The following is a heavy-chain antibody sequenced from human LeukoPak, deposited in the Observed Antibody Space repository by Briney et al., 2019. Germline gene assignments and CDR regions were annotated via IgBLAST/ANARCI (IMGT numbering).Heavy chain of an antibody. V-gene: IGHV3-48*03. CDR2: ISSSGSTI. CDR1: GFTFSSYE. CDR3: AKGVMTTVTPYYYMDV. J-gene: IGHJ6*03. Sequence: GGSLILSCAASGFTFSSYEMNWVRQAPGKGLEWVSYISSSGSTIYYADSVKGRFTISRDNSKNTLYLQMNSLRAEDTAVYYCAKGVMTTVTPYYYMDVWGKGTTVTVSS. D-gene: IGHD4-11*01.